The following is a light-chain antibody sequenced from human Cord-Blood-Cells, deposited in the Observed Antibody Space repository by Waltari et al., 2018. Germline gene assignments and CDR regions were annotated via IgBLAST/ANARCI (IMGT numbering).Light chain of an antibody. CDR2: GAS. J-gene: IGKJ1*01. CDR3: QQYNNWPWT. Sequence: EIVMTQSPATLSVSPGERATLSCRASQSVSSNLAWYQQKPGQAPRLLIYGASTRATCIPARFSGSGSGTDFTLTISSLQSGDFGVYYWQQYNNWPWTFGQGTKVEIK. V-gene: IGKV3D-15*01. CDR1: QSVSSN.